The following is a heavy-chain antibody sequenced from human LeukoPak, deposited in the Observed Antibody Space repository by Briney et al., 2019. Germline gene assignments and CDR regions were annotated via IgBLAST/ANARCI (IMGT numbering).Heavy chain of an antibody. Sequence: GGSLRLSCAASGFTFSSYGMHWVRQAPGKGLEWVAVIWYDGSNKYYADSVKGRFTISRDNSKNTLYLQMNSLRDEDTAVYYCARVEYSGWNLEYWGQGTLVTVSS. CDR3: ARVEYSGWNLEY. D-gene: IGHD5-12*01. CDR1: GFTFSSYG. V-gene: IGHV3-33*01. J-gene: IGHJ4*02. CDR2: IWYDGSNK.